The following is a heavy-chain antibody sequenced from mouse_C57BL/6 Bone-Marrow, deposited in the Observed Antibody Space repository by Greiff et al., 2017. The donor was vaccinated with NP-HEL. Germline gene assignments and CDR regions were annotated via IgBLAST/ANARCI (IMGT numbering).Heavy chain of an antibody. CDR2: IYPRSGNT. D-gene: IGHD1-1*01. J-gene: IGHJ3*01. Sequence: QVQLQQSGAELARPGASVKLSCKASGYTFTSYGISWVKQRTGQGLEWIGEIYPRSGNTYYNEKFKGKATLTADESSSTAYMELRSLTSADAAVYFCAAYGSGYEGIAYWGQGTLVTVSA. CDR1: GYTFTSYG. CDR3: AAYGSGYEGIAY. V-gene: IGHV1-81*01.